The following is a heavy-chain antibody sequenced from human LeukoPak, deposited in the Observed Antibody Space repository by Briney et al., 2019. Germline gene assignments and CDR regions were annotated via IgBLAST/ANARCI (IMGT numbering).Heavy chain of an antibody. D-gene: IGHD1-26*01. J-gene: IGHJ4*02. CDR2: IRSATSYI. V-gene: IGHV3-21*01. Sequence: PGGSLRLSCAASGFTFSYYNMNWVRQAPGKGLEWVSSIRSATSYIYYADSVKGRFTISRDNVRNTLYLQMNNLRAEDTAVYYCARGIVGTPGIDYWGQGTLVTVSS. CDR3: ARGIVGTPGIDY. CDR1: GFTFSYYN.